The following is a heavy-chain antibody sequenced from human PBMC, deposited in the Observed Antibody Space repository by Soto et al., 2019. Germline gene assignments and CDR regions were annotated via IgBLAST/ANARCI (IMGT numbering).Heavy chain of an antibody. J-gene: IGHJ3*02. CDR1: GFTFSSYA. V-gene: IGHV3-30-3*01. CDR2: ISYDGSNK. D-gene: IGHD3-22*01. CDR3: ARDRIRGRITMIVVLPEDAFDI. Sequence: GGSLRLSCAASGFTFSSYAMHWVRQAPGKGLEWVAVISYDGSNKYYADSVKGRFTISRDNSKNTLYLQMNSLRAEDTAVYYCARDRIRGRITMIVVLPEDAFDIWGQGTMVTVSS.